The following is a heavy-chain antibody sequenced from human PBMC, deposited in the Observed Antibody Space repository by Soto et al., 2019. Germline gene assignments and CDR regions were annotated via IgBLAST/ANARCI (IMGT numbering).Heavy chain of an antibody. Sequence: EVQLLESGGGLVQPGGSLRLSCAASGFTFSSYAMSWVRQAPGKGLEWVSTISGGGGSAYYADSVKGRLTISRDNSKNTLYLQMNSLRDEDTAVYYCTKDQWGGGAGTFIYFDYWGQGTLVTVSS. CDR1: GFTFSSYA. CDR2: ISGGGGSA. J-gene: IGHJ4*02. CDR3: TKDQWGGGAGTFIYFDY. V-gene: IGHV3-23*01. D-gene: IGHD6-13*01.